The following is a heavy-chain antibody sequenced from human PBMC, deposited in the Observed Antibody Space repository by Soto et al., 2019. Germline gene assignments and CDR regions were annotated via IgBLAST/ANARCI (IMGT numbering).Heavy chain of an antibody. Sequence: QLQLQESGPGLVKPSETPSLTCTVSGGSISSSTYYWGWIRQPPGKGLEWIGRIYNSGRTYSNPSLKSRITVSVDTSKSQFSLKLGSVTAADAAVYYCARQSVVVVVAATHYWGQGTLVTVSS. CDR3: ARQSVVVVVAATHY. CDR1: GGSISSSTYY. J-gene: IGHJ4*02. CDR2: IYNSGRT. D-gene: IGHD2-15*01. V-gene: IGHV4-39*01.